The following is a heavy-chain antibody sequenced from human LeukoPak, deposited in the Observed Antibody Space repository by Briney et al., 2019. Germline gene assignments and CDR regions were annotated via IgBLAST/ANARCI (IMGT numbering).Heavy chain of an antibody. Sequence: GGSLRLSCAASGFTFSSYSMNWVRQAPGKGPEWVSFISDSDSYTYYADSVKGRFTISRDNAKNSLYLQMNSLRAEDTAVYYCARDRDWSVLYAASDIWGQGTMVTVSS. V-gene: IGHV3-21*01. D-gene: IGHD3/OR15-3a*01. J-gene: IGHJ3*02. CDR3: ARDRDWSVLYAASDI. CDR2: ISDSDSYT. CDR1: GFTFSSYS.